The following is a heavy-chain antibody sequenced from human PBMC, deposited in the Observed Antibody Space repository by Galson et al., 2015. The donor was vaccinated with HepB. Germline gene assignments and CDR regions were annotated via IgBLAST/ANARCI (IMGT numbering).Heavy chain of an antibody. CDR2: ISGSGGSI. CDR3: AKDAGVTVGYFDY. J-gene: IGHJ4*02. Sequence: SLRLSCAASGFSFTPYAMTWVRQAPGKGLEWVASISGSGGSIYYADALKGRTTISRDNSKNMLYLQMNNVRAEDTAIYYCAKDAGVTVGYFDYWGQGTLVIVSS. CDR1: GFSFTPYA. D-gene: IGHD3-22*01. V-gene: IGHV3-23*01.